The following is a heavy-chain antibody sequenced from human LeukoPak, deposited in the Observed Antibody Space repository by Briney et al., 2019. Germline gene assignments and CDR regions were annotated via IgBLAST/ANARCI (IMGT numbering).Heavy chain of an antibody. CDR3: ARDPFSGSPGEFDY. J-gene: IGHJ4*02. Sequence: ASVKVSCKASGYTFTGYYMHWVRQAPGQGLEWMGWINPNSGGTNYAQKFQGRVTMTRDTSTSTVYMELSSLRSEDTAVYYCARDPFSGSPGEFDYWGQGTLVTVSS. CDR2: INPNSGGT. CDR1: GYTFTGYY. V-gene: IGHV1-2*02. D-gene: IGHD1-26*01.